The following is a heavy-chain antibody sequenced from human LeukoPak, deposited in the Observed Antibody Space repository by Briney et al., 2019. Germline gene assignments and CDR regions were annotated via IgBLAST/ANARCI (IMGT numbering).Heavy chain of an antibody. CDR1: GGSVSGYY. D-gene: IGHD5-24*01. CDR2: IYYSGST. V-gene: IGHV4-59*08. CDR3: ARRARWAQDFDY. Sequence: SGTLSLTCTVSGGSVSGYYWSWIRQPPGKGLEWIAYIYYSGSTNYNPSLKSRVTISVDTSKNQFSLRLSSVTAADTAVYYCARRARWAQDFDYWGQGTLVTVSS. J-gene: IGHJ4*02.